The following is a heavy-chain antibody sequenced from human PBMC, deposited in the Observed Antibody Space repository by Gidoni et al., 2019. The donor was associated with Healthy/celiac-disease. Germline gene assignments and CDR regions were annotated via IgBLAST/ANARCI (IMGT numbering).Heavy chain of an antibody. J-gene: IGHJ5*02. CDR2: ISGSVGST. CDR3: AKDPSTGTTFRFDP. CDR1: GFTFRSYA. Sequence: EVQLLESGGGLVPPGGSLRLSCAASGFTFRSYAMSWVRQAPGKGLEWVSAISGSVGSTYYADSVKGRFTISRDNSKNTLYLQMNSLRAEDTAVYYCAKDPSTGTTFRFDPWGQGTLVTVSS. D-gene: IGHD1-7*01. V-gene: IGHV3-23*01.